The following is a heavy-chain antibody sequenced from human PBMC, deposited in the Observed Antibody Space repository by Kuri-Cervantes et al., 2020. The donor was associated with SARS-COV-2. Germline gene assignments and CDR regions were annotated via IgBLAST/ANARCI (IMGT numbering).Heavy chain of an antibody. CDR3: ARLIGYSGYDYSFGYFDY. CDR1: GGSISSSNW. CDR2: IYHSGST. Sequence: SETLSLTCAVSGGSISSSNWWSWVRQPPGKGLEWIGEIYHSGSTNYNPSLKSRVTISVDKSKNQFSLKLSSVTAADTAVYYCARLIGYSGYDYSFGYFDYWGQGTRVTVSS. D-gene: IGHD5-12*01. J-gene: IGHJ4*02. V-gene: IGHV4-4*02.